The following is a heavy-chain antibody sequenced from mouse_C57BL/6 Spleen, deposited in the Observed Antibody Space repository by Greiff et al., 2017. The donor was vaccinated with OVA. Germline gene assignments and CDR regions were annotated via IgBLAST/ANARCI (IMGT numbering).Heavy chain of an antibody. CDR2: IDPNSGGT. CDR3: ARRGPGGWYFDV. J-gene: IGHJ1*03. CDR1: GYTFTSYW. V-gene: IGHV1-72*01. D-gene: IGHD4-1*01. Sequence: QVQLQQPGAELVKPGASVKLSCKASGYTFTSYWMHWVKQRPGRGLEWIGRIDPNSGGTKYNEKFKSKATLTVDKPSSQAYMQLSSLTSEDAAVLYCARRGPGGWYFDVWGTGTTVTVSS.